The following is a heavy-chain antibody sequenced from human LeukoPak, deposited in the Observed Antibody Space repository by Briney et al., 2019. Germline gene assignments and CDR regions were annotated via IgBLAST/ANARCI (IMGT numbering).Heavy chain of an antibody. D-gene: IGHD6-13*01. CDR3: AAVDSRIASAGTSPLQFFQH. CDR2: IYYSGST. CDR1: GGSISSYY. Sequence: PSETLSLTCTVSGGSISSYYWSWIRQPPGKGLEWIGYIYYSGSTNYNPSLKSRATISVDTSKNQFSLTLSSVTAADTAVYFCAAVDSRIASAGTSPLQFFQHWGRGTLVTVSS. V-gene: IGHV4-59*01. J-gene: IGHJ1*01.